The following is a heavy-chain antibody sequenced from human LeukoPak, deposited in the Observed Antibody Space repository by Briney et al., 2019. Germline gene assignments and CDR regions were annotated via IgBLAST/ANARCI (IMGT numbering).Heavy chain of an antibody. V-gene: IGHV3-43*02. Sequence: PGGSLRLPCAASGFTFDDYAMHWVRQPPGKGLEWVSLISGDGGSTYYADSVKGRFTVSRDNSKNSLYLQMNSLRTEDTALYYCAKDISYSSTSCLNNWFDPWGQGTLVTVSS. CDR3: AKDISYSSTSCLNNWFDP. D-gene: IGHD2-2*01. CDR1: GFTFDDYA. J-gene: IGHJ5*02. CDR2: ISGDGGST.